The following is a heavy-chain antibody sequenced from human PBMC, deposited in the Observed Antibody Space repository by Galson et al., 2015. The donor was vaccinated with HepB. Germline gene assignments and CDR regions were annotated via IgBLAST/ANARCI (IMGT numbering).Heavy chain of an antibody. Sequence: SVKVSCKASGYTFTGYYMHWVRQAPGQGLEWMGRINPNSGGTNYAQKFQGRVTMTRDTSISTAYMELSRLRSDDTAVYYCARDRAAAAGHRGHGWFDPWGQGTLVTVSS. CDR1: GYTFTGYY. J-gene: IGHJ5*02. D-gene: IGHD6-13*01. V-gene: IGHV1-2*06. CDR3: ARDRAAAAGHRGHGWFDP. CDR2: INPNSGGT.